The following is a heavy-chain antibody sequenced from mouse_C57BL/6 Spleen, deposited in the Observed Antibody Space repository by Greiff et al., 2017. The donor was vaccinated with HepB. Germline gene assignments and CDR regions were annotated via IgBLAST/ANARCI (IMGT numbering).Heavy chain of an antibody. Sequence: EAGGGLVQPKGSLKLSCAASGFSFNTYAMNWVRQAPGKGLEWVARIRSKSNNYATYYADSVKDRFTISRDDSESMLYLQMNNLKTEDTAMYYCVRSYYYGSSYGYFDVWGTGTTVTVSS. V-gene: IGHV10-1*01. D-gene: IGHD1-1*01. CDR1: GFSFNTYA. CDR3: VRSYYYGSSYGYFDV. CDR2: IRSKSNNYAT. J-gene: IGHJ1*03.